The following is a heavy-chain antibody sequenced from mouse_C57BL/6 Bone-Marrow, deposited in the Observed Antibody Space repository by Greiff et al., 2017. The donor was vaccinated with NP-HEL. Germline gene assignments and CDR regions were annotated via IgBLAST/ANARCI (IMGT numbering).Heavy chain of an antibody. Sequence: VQLQQSGPELVKPGASVKISCKASGYSFTGYYMHWVKQSSEKSLEWIGEINPSTGGTSYNQKFKGKATLTVDKSSSTAYMQLKSLTSEDSAVYYCLTGYFDYWGQGTTLTVSS. J-gene: IGHJ2*01. D-gene: IGHD4-1*01. CDR1: GYSFTGYY. CDR2: INPSTGGT. CDR3: LTGYFDY. V-gene: IGHV1-43*01.